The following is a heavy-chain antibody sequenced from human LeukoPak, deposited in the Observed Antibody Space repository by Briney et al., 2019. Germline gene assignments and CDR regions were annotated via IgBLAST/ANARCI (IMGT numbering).Heavy chain of an antibody. CDR2: MYYSGST. D-gene: IGHD3-22*01. CDR1: GGSIRSGDYY. J-gene: IGHJ5*02. CDR3: ARPYYYDSRIDP. V-gene: IGHV4-30-4*01. Sequence: SETLSLTCTVSGGSIRSGDYYWSWIRQPPGKGLEWIGYMYYSGSTYYNPSLKSRATISVDTSKNQFSLKLSSVTAADTAVYYCARPYYYDSRIDPWGQGTLVTVSS.